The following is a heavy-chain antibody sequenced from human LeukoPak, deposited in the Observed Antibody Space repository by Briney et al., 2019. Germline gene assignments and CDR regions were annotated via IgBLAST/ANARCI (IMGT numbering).Heavy chain of an antibody. CDR2: IYYSGST. CDR1: GGSISSYY. D-gene: IGHD3-9*01. J-gene: IGHJ4*02. V-gene: IGHV4-59*08. Sequence: SETLSLTCTVSGGSISSYYWSWIRHPPGKGLEWIGYIYYSGSTNYNPSLKSRVTISVDTSKNQFALKLSSVTAADTAVYYCARRVDFYFDYWGQGTLVTVSS. CDR3: ARRVDFYFDY.